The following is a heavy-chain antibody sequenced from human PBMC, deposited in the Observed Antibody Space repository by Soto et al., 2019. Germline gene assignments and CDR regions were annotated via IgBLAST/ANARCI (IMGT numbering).Heavy chain of an antibody. Sequence: GGSLRLSCAASGFTFSSYAMNWVRQAPGKGLEWVSAISGSGGNTYYADSVKGRFTISRDNSKNTLYLQMNSLRAEDTAVYYCAKEGGKGGGYFDYWGQGTLVTVSS. CDR3: AKEGGKGGGYFDY. J-gene: IGHJ4*02. D-gene: IGHD3-16*01. CDR1: GFTFSSYA. CDR2: ISGSGGNT. V-gene: IGHV3-23*01.